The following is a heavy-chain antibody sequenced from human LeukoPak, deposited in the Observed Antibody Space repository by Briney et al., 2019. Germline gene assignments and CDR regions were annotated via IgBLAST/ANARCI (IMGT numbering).Heavy chain of an antibody. CDR2: IYTSGST. Sequence: SETLSLTCTVSGGSISSSSYYWSWIRQPAGKGLEWIGRIYTSGSTNYNPSLKSRVTMSVDTSKNQFSLKLSSVTAADTAVYYCARVGDLVAPAADAFDIWGQGTMVTVSS. CDR1: GGSISSSSYY. CDR3: ARVGDLVAPAADAFDI. J-gene: IGHJ3*02. V-gene: IGHV4-61*02. D-gene: IGHD5-12*01.